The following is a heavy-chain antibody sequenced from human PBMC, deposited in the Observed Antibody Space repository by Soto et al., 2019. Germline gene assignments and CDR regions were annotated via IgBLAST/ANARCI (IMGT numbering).Heavy chain of an antibody. J-gene: IGHJ6*02. V-gene: IGHV1-2*04. CDR1: GYTFTGYY. CDR3: ARDPRYGTKYYYYYGMDV. Sequence: ASVKVSCKASGYTFTGYYMHWVRQAPGQGLEWMGWINPNSGGTNYAQKFQGWVTMTRDTSISTAYMELSRLRSDDTAVYYCARDPRYGTKYYYYYGMDVWGQGTTVTVSS. D-gene: IGHD5-18*01. CDR2: INPNSGGT.